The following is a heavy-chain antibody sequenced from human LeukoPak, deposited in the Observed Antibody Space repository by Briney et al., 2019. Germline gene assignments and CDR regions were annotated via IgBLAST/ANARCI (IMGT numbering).Heavy chain of an antibody. J-gene: IGHJ1*01. CDR2: ISGYNGYK. CDR3: ARDKAVTTELTQYFHH. CDR1: GYTFTNYG. Sequence: GSSVKVSCKASGYTFTNYGVSWVRQAPGQGLEWMGWISGYNGYKNYAQEFQFRVTMTTDTYTSTAYMELRSLTSDDTAVYYCARDKAVTTELTQYFHHWGQGTLVTVSS. D-gene: IGHD4-17*01. V-gene: IGHV1-18*01.